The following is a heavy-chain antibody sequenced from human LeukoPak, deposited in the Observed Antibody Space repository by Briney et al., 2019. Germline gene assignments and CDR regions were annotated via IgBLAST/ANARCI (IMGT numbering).Heavy chain of an antibody. Sequence: PSETLSLTCTVSGVSISSGGYYLSWIRQHPGKGLEWIGYIYYSGSTYYNPSLKSRLTISLDTSSNQFSLKLNSVTAADTAVYYCARGPVRDYSNYWGQGTLVTVSS. V-gene: IGHV4-31*03. CDR1: GVSISSGGYY. D-gene: IGHD4-11*01. CDR3: ARGPVRDYSNY. CDR2: IYYSGST. J-gene: IGHJ4*02.